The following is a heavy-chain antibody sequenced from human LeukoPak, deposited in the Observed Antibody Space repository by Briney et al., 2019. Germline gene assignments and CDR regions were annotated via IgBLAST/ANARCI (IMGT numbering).Heavy chain of an antibody. V-gene: IGHV4-34*01. J-gene: IGHJ3*02. Sequence: PSETLSLTCAVYGGSFSGYYWSWIRQPPGKGLEWIGEINHSGSTNYNPSLKSRVTISVDTSKNRFSLKLSSVTAADTAVYYCARPRGWSKAFDIRGQGTMVTVSS. CDR2: INHSGST. D-gene: IGHD1-26*01. CDR1: GGSFSGYY. CDR3: ARPRGWSKAFDI.